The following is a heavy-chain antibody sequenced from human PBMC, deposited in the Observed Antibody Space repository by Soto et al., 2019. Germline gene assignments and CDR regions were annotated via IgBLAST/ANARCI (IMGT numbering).Heavy chain of an antibody. V-gene: IGHV6-1*01. J-gene: IGHJ6*02. CDR1: GDSVSSNSAA. Sequence: PSQTLSRTCAISGDSVSSNSAAWNWIRQSPSRGLEWLGRTYYRSKWYNDYAVSVKSRITINPDTSKNQFSLQLNSVTPEDTAVYYCARDRQWLVDYYYGMDVWGQGTTVTVSS. CDR3: ARDRQWLVDYYYGMDV. CDR2: TYYRSKWYN. D-gene: IGHD6-19*01.